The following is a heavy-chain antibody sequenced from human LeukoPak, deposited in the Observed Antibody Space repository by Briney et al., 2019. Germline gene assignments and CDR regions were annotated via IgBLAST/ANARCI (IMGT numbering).Heavy chain of an antibody. CDR1: GGSISSSSYY. Sequence: SETLSLTCTVSGGSISSSSYYWGWIRQPPGKGLEWIGTIYYSGSTYYNPSLKSRVTISVDTSKNQFSLKLYSVTAADTAVYYCASSYNYDTSGYSYFDYWGRGTLVTVSS. CDR2: IYYSGST. J-gene: IGHJ4*02. D-gene: IGHD3-22*01. CDR3: ASSYNYDTSGYSYFDY. V-gene: IGHV4-39*01.